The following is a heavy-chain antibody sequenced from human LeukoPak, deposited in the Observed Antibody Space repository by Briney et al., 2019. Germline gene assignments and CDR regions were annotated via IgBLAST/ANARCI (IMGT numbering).Heavy chain of an antibody. CDR3: ARDTYYYGSGSLIFDY. Sequence: GGSLRLSCAASGFTFSSYSMNWVRQAPGKGLEWVSSISSSSSYIYYADSVKGRFTISRDNAKNSLYLQMNSLRAEDTAVYYCARDTYYYGSGSLIFDYWGQGTLVTVSS. CDR2: ISSSSSYI. D-gene: IGHD3-10*01. J-gene: IGHJ4*02. CDR1: GFTFSSYS. V-gene: IGHV3-21*01.